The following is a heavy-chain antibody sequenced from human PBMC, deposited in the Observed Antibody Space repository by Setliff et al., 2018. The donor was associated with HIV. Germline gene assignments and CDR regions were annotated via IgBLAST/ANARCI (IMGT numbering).Heavy chain of an antibody. Sequence: SGPTLVNPTQTLTLTCTFSGFSLSTSGVGVGWIRQPPGKALEWLALIYWNDDKRYSPSLKSRLTITKDTSKNQVVLTMTNMDPVDTGTYYCARVYDYVWGSYRTGSFDYWGQGTLVTVSS. CDR3: ARVYDYVWGSYRTGSFDY. CDR2: IYWNDDK. D-gene: IGHD3-16*02. CDR1: GFSLSTSGVG. V-gene: IGHV2-5*01. J-gene: IGHJ4*02.